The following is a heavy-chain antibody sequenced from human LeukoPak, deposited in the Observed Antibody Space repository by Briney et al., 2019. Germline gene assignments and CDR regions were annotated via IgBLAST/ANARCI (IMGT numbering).Heavy chain of an antibody. J-gene: IGHJ4*02. CDR1: GTSISSYY. Sequence: PSETLSLTCTVSGTSISSYYWSWIRQPAGKGLEWIGRIYISGTTNYNPSLESRVTMSLDTSKNQCSLKLTSVTAADTAVYYCARGSGRLDFWGRGTLITVSS. V-gene: IGHV4-4*07. D-gene: IGHD5-12*01. CDR2: IYISGTT. CDR3: ARGSGRLDF.